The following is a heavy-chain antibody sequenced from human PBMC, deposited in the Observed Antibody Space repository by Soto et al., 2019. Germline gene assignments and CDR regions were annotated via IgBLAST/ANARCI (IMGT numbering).Heavy chain of an antibody. Sequence: QVQLVQSGAEVKKPGASVKVSCKASGYTFTSYGISWVRQAPGQGLEWMGWISAYNGNTNYAQKLQGRVTMTTDTRTSTAYMELRIRRSEATAVYYCARDAVICVYVYYYYYYYGMDVWCQGTTVTVSS. D-gene: IGHD5-12*01. CDR2: ISAYNGNT. CDR1: GYTFTSYG. CDR3: ARDAVICVYVYYYYYYYGMDV. V-gene: IGHV1-18*01. J-gene: IGHJ6*02.